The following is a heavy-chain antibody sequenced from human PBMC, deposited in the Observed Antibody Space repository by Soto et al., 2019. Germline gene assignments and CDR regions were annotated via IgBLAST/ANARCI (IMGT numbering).Heavy chain of an antibody. CDR1: GFTFSSYG. J-gene: IGHJ6*02. CDR3: AKDIVVDQPGYYYYYGMDV. V-gene: IGHV3-30*18. D-gene: IGHD2-2*01. CDR2: ISYDGSNK. Sequence: QVQLVESGGGVVQPGRSLRLSCAASGFTFSSYGMHWVRQAPGKGLEWVAVISYDGSNKYYADSVKGRFTISRDNSKNTLYLQMNSLRAEDTAVYYCAKDIVVDQPGYYYYYGMDVWGQGTTVTVSS.